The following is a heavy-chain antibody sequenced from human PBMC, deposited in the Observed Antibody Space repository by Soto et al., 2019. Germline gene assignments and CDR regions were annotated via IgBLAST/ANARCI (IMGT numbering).Heavy chain of an antibody. J-gene: IGHJ4*02. D-gene: IGHD3-10*01. CDR1: GVSINSGGYY. CDR3: ASGEVREQPFAY. V-gene: IGHV4-31*03. Sequence: QVQLQESGPGLVKPSQTLSLTCSVSGVSINSGGYYWSWIRQHPGKGLEWIGDIYYSGNTYYNPSPHSRVTISRDTSKNLFSLKLRSVPAADTAVYYCASGEVREQPFAYWGQGTLVAVSS. CDR2: IYYSGNT.